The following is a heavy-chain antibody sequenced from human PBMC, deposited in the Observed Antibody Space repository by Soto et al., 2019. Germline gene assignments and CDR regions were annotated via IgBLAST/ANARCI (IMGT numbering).Heavy chain of an antibody. CDR3: ARAAVAFDDCDR. CDR1: GDSASTNSAT. Sequence: QIQLQQSGPGLVKPSQTLSLTCVISGDSASTNSATWNWIRQSPSRGLEWLGRTYLRSKWYNEYAVSGKRRIGIRADTAKNLFSLHLSSVTPEATAVYFCARAAVAFDDCDRWGQGTVVNVSS. D-gene: IGHD2-21*01. V-gene: IGHV6-1*01. CDR2: TYLRSKWYN. J-gene: IGHJ3*01.